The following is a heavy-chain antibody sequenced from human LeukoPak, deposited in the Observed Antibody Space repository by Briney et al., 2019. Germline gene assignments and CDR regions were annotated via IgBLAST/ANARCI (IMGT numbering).Heavy chain of an antibody. D-gene: IGHD6-13*01. J-gene: IGHJ3*02. CDR2: LNPNSGNT. CDR1: GYTLTSYD. CDR3: ARGFGSSWEYDAFDI. Sequence: ASVKVSCKASGYTLTSYDMNWVRRATGQGLDWMGWLNPNSGNTGYTQTFQGRLTMTRNTSISPAYMELSSLRSEDTAVYYCARGFGSSWEYDAFDIWGQGTMVTVSS. V-gene: IGHV1-8*01.